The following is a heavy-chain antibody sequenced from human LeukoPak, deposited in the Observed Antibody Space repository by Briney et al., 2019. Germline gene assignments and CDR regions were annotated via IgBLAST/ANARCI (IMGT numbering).Heavy chain of an antibody. Sequence: PSETLSLTCTVSGGSISSYYWSWIRQPPGKGLEWIGYIYYSGSTNYNPSLKSRVTISVDTSKNQFSLELSSVTAADTAVYYCAATIVGATTSDYWGQGTLVTVSS. CDR3: AATIVGATTSDY. CDR2: IYYSGST. CDR1: GGSISSYY. D-gene: IGHD1-26*01. V-gene: IGHV4-59*12. J-gene: IGHJ4*02.